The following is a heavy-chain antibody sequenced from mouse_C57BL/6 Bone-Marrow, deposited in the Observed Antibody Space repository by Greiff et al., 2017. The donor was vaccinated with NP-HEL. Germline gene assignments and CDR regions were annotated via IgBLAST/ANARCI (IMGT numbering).Heavy chain of an antibody. Sequence: EVKLMESGGGLVQPGGSLKLSCAASGFTFSDYYMYWVRQTPEKRLEWVAYISNGGGSTYYPDTVKGRFTISRDNAKNTLYLQMSRLKSEDTAMYYCARSSSPFAYWGQGTLVTVSA. J-gene: IGHJ3*01. D-gene: IGHD1-1*01. V-gene: IGHV5-12*01. CDR1: GFTFSDYY. CDR2: ISNGGGST. CDR3: ARSSSPFAY.